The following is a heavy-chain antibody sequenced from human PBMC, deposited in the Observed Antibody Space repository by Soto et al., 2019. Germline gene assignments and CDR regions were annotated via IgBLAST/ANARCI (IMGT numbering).Heavy chain of an antibody. J-gene: IGHJ5*02. D-gene: IGHD2-15*01. Sequence: ASVKVSGKASGYTFTSYGISWVRQAPGQGLEWMGWISAYNGNTNYAQKLQGRVTMTTDTSTSTAYMELRSLRSDDTAVYYCARGVGDFVSVVAATPGGGMNWFDPWGQGTLATFSS. CDR3: ARGVGDFVSVVAATPGGGMNWFDP. CDR1: GYTFTSYG. V-gene: IGHV1-18*01. CDR2: ISAYNGNT.